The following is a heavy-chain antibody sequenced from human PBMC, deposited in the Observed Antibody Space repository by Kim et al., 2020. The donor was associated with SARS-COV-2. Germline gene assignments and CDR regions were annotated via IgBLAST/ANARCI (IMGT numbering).Heavy chain of an antibody. CDR1: GFTFNNYA. D-gene: IGHD3-10*01. J-gene: IGHJ4*02. Sequence: GGSLRLSCAASGFTFNNYAMTWVRRAPGKGLEWVSSISVSGSKTYYADSVKGRFTISRDDSKNMLYLHMIGLRAEDTAVYYCAKAYVSGSRGFDYWGQGTLVTVSS. V-gene: IGHV3-23*01. CDR3: AKAYVSGSRGFDY. CDR2: ISVSGSKT.